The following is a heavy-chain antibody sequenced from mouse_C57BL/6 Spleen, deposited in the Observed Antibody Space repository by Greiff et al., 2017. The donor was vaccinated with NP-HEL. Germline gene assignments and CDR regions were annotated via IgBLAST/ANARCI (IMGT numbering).Heavy chain of an antibody. J-gene: IGHJ2*01. D-gene: IGHD2-5*01. CDR1: GYTFTSYW. CDR2: IDPSDSYT. Sequence: QVQLQQPGAELVMPGASVKLSCKASGYTFTSYWMHWVKQRPGQGLEWIGEIDPSDSYTNYNQKFKGKSTLTVDKSSSTAYMQLSSLTSEGSAVDYCARAYYSNYYFDYWGQGTTLTVSS. CDR3: ARAYYSNYYFDY. V-gene: IGHV1-69*01.